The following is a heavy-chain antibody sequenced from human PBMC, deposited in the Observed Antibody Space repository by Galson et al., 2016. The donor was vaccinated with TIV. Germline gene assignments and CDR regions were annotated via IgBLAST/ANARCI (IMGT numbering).Heavy chain of an antibody. J-gene: IGHJ4*02. CDR1: GGTFSNYA. V-gene: IGHV1-69*06. CDR3: VRELPGGYFDF. CDR2: ILPIYGTT. D-gene: IGHD3-16*01. Sequence: SVKVSCKASGGTFSNYAITWVRQAPGQGLEWMGRILPIYGTTVYAQTFQDRLTLTAERSTGTANMQLSGLRPDDTALYYCVRELPGGYFDFWGQGTLVTVSS.